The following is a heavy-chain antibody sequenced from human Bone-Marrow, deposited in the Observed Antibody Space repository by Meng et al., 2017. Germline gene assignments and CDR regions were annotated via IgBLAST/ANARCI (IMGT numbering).Heavy chain of an antibody. Sequence: LRLSCTVSGGSISSYYWSWIRQHPGKGLEWIGYIYYSGSTYYNPSLKSLVTISVDTSKNQFSLKLSSVTAADTAVYYCARGLREGYDSSGYYLPDYWGQGTLVTVSS. V-gene: IGHV4-31*01. CDR1: GGSISSYY. CDR3: ARGLREGYDSSGYYLPDY. J-gene: IGHJ4*02. CDR2: IYYSGST. D-gene: IGHD3-22*01.